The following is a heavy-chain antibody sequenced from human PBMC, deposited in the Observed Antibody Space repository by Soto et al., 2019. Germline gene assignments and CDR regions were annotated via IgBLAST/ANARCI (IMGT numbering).Heavy chain of an antibody. CDR3: ARDIAVAGLRGGVDV. D-gene: IGHD6-19*01. J-gene: IGHJ6*02. CDR2: VNLYRGVT. Sequence: QVELVQSGAEIKMPGASVKVSCKTSGYSFTDYYMHWVRQAPGQGLEWMGWVNLYRGVTNIAQKFQGRVTMTGDKSISTAYMELSGLTSDDTAVYYCARDIAVAGLRGGVDVWGQGTTVTVSS. V-gene: IGHV1-2*02. CDR1: GYSFTDYY.